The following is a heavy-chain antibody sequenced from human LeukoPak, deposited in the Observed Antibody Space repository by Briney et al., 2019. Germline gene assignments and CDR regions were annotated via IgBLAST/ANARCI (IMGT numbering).Heavy chain of an antibody. CDR3: AKANRDHLSHYYGVDV. J-gene: IGHJ6*02. V-gene: IGHV3-30*02. Sequence: PGESLRLSCAASGLSFSSYCMHCLRQPPGKGPESVALIRHDGTETYHADSVKGRFTISRDDSKSTFYLQMNSLRPEDTAVYYCAKANRDHLSHYYGVDVWGPGTTV. D-gene: IGHD3-10*01. CDR2: IRHDGTET. CDR1: GLSFSSYC.